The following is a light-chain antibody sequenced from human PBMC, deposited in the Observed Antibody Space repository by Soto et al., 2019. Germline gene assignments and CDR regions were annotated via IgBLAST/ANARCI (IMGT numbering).Light chain of an antibody. CDR2: EVT. Sequence: QSALTQPASVSGSPGQSITISCTGTNSDVGDYPYVSWYQQHPGKVPKLIIYEVTNRPSGVTSRFSGSKSENTASLTISGLQAEDEADYYCSSYSAANTLVFGSGTKVTVL. J-gene: IGLJ1*01. V-gene: IGLV2-14*01. CDR3: SSYSAANTLV. CDR1: NSDVGDYPY.